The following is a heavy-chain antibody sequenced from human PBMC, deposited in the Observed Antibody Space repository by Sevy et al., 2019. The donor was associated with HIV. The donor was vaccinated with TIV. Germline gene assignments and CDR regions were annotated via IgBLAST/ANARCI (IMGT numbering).Heavy chain of an antibody. CDR1: GFTFSTYT. CDR2: IKPDGSEK. Sequence: GGSLRLSCAASGFTFSTYTMNWVRQAPGKGLEWVANIKPDGSEKYYVGSVKGRFTISRDNAKNSLYLQMNSLRAEDTAVYYCTRGDYYDSDGSFDDAFDIWGQGTMVTVSS. CDR3: TRGDYYDSDGSFDDAFDI. V-gene: IGHV3-7*01. J-gene: IGHJ3*02. D-gene: IGHD3-22*01.